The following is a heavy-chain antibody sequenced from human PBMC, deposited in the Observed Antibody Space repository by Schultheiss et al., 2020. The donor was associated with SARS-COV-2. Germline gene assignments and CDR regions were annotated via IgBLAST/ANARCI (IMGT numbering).Heavy chain of an antibody. D-gene: IGHD6-25*01. CDR3: AKPAAPIERYGMDG. J-gene: IGHJ6*02. V-gene: IGHV3-30*18. CDR2: ISYDGSNK. CDR1: GFTFSSYG. Sequence: GGSLRLSCAASGFTFSSYGMHWVRQAPGKGLEWVAVISYDGSNKYYADSVKGRFTISRDNSKNTLYLQMNSLRAEDTAVYYCAKPAAPIERYGMDGWGQGTTVTVSS.